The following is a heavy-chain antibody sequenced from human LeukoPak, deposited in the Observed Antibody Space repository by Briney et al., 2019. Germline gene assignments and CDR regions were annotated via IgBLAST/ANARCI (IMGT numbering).Heavy chain of an antibody. Sequence: SETLSLTCTVSGGSISSYYWSWIRQPPGKGLEWIGYIYYSGSTNYNPSLKSRVTISVDTSKNQFSLKLSSVTAADTAVYYCARDLGRRYDSSGEGAFDIWGQGTMVTVSS. D-gene: IGHD3-22*01. CDR1: GGSISSYY. J-gene: IGHJ3*02. V-gene: IGHV4-59*01. CDR2: IYYSGST. CDR3: ARDLGRRYDSSGEGAFDI.